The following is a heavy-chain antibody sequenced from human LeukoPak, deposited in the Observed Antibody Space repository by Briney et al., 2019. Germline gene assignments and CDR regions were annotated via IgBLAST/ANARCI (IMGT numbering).Heavy chain of an antibody. CDR3: AKDYYDGSGYYNDAFDM. CDR2: IRGGGDTI. D-gene: IGHD3-22*01. V-gene: IGHV3-48*03. Sequence: PGGSLRLSCAASGFTFSSYEMNWLRQAPGGGLEWISFIRGGGDTISDADSVNGRLTISRHNSKNTLNLQMNSLRAQDTAVYYCAKDYYDGSGYYNDAFDMWGQGTMVTVSS. CDR1: GFTFSSYE. J-gene: IGHJ3*02.